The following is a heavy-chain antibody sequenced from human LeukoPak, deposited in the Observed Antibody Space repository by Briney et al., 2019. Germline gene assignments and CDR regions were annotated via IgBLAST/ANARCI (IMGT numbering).Heavy chain of an antibody. CDR3: AKARGYCSGGTCYSGFDY. CDR2: ISSSGSTI. D-gene: IGHD2-15*01. V-gene: IGHV3-48*03. CDR1: GFTFSSYE. Sequence: GGSLRLSCAASGFTFSSYEMNWVRQAPGKGLEWVSYISSSGSTIYYADSVKGRFTISRDNSKNTLYLQMNSLRAEDTAVYYCAKARGYCSGGTCYSGFDYWGQGTLVTVSS. J-gene: IGHJ4*02.